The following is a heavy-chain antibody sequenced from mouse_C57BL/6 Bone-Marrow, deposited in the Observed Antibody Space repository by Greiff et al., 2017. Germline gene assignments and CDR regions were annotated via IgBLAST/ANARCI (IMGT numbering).Heavy chain of an antibody. Sequence: EVQLQQPGAELVKPGASVKLSCKASGFNFTDYYIHWVKQRTEQGLEWIGRIDPEDGETKYAPKFQGKATITADTSSNTAYLQLSSLTSEDTAVYDCARSNYYGSSYWLSYWGQGTLVTVTA. CDR2: IDPEDGET. J-gene: IGHJ3*01. V-gene: IGHV14-2*01. D-gene: IGHD1-1*01. CDR3: ARSNYYGSSYWLSY. CDR1: GFNFTDYY.